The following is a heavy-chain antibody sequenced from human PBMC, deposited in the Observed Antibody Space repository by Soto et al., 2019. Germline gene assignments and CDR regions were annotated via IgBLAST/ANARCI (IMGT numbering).Heavy chain of an antibody. D-gene: IGHD3-10*01. V-gene: IGHV1-2*02. J-gene: IGHJ5*02. CDR2: ILPKTGGV. Sequence: QVQLVQSGAELKKPGASVKVSCKASGYTSTFTTYYIHWVRQAPGQGLEWMGWILPKTGGVYYAQQFQGRVTMTRDTSITTLYMELSGLRSDDTAVYYCVRENYYYDTWGQGTLVTVSS. CDR1: GYTSTFTTYY. CDR3: VRENYYYDT.